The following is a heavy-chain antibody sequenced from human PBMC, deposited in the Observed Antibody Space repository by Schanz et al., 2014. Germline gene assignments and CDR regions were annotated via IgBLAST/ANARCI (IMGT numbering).Heavy chain of an antibody. Sequence: EVQLVESGGGVVQPGRSLRLSCAASGFTFSSYAMSWVRQAPGKGLEWVSAISASGGTTYYADSVKGRFTISRDNSKNTVYLQMNSQRAENSAVYECTRDYHRAQLDYSHYCYAMDVWGQGTTVTVSS. CDR2: ISASGGTT. V-gene: IGHV3-23*04. D-gene: IGHD1-1*01. CDR3: TRDYHRAQLDYSHYCYAMDV. J-gene: IGHJ6*02. CDR1: GFTFSSYA.